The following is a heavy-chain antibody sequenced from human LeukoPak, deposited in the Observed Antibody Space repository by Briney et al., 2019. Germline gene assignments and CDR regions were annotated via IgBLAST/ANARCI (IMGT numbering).Heavy chain of an antibody. CDR2: INPNSGGT. CDR1: GYTFTGYY. V-gene: IGHV1-2*02. J-gene: IGHJ4*02. Sequence: ASVKVSCKASGYTFTGYYMHWVRQAPGQGLEWMGWINPNSGGTNYAQKFQGRVTMTRDTSISTAYMELSRLRSDDTAVYYCARNYVDIVATIPGYRGQGTLVTVSS. D-gene: IGHD5-12*01. CDR3: ARNYVDIVATIPGY.